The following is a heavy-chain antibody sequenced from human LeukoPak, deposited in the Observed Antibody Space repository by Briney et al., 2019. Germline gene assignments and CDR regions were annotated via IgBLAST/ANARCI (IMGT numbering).Heavy chain of an antibody. D-gene: IGHD3-22*01. Sequence: ASVKVSCKASGYTFTGYYMHWVRQAPGQGLEWMGWINPNSGGTNYAQKFQGRVTMTRDTSISTAYMELSRLRSDDTAVYYCARDTYYYDSSGYYGESYFDYWGQGTLVTVSS. CDR1: GYTFTGYY. CDR2: INPNSGGT. J-gene: IGHJ4*02. V-gene: IGHV1-2*02. CDR3: ARDTYYYDSSGYYGESYFDY.